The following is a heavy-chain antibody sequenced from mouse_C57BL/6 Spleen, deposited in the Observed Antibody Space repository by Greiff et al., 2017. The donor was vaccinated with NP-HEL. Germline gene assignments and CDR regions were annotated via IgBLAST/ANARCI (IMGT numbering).Heavy chain of an antibody. Sequence: EVHLVESGEGLVKPGGSLKLSCAASGFTFSSYAMSWVRQTPEQRLEWVAYISSGGDYIYYADTVKGRFTISRDNARNTLYLQMSSLKSEDTAMYYCTRDRGLLRAMDYWGQGTSVTVSS. D-gene: IGHD2-3*01. J-gene: IGHJ4*01. CDR1: GFTFSSYA. CDR3: TRDRGLLRAMDY. V-gene: IGHV5-9-1*02. CDR2: ISSGGDYI.